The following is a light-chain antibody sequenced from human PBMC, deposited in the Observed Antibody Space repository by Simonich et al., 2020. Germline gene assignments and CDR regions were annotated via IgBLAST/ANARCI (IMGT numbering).Light chain of an antibody. V-gene: IGKV4-1*01. Sequence: DIVMTQSPDSLAVSLGERATINCKSSQSVLYSSNNKNYLACYQQKPGLPPKLLIYWASTRESGVPDRFSGSGSGTDFTLTISSLQAEDVAVYYCQQYYSTPPTFGGGTKVEIK. CDR3: QQYYSTPPT. J-gene: IGKJ4*01. CDR2: WAS. CDR1: QSVLYSSNNKNY.